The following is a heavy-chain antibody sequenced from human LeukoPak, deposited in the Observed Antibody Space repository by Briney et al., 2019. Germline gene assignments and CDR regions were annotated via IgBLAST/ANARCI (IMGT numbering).Heavy chain of an antibody. Sequence: SETLSLTCSVSGFSVSSGFYWGWIRQPPGKGLEWIGIIYHSGNTNYNPSLKSRVTISVDTSKNQFSLKLSSVTAADTAVYYCARVGTLRGWSITMVRGVQSGMDVWGQGTTVTVSS. CDR2: IYHSGNT. J-gene: IGHJ6*02. V-gene: IGHV4-38-2*02. CDR3: ARVGTLRGWSITMVRGVQSGMDV. D-gene: IGHD3-10*01. CDR1: GFSVSSGFY.